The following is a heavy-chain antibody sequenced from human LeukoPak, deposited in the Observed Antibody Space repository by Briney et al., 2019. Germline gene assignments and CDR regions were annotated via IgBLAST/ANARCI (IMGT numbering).Heavy chain of an antibody. V-gene: IGHV3-30*04. CDR3: AREWVVGDGTSSRGLDV. CDR1: GFTFSAYN. Sequence: PGRSLRLSCAASGFTFSAYNIHWVRQAPGKGLEWVARISSDGSEKYYADSVKGRFTISRDNSKNTLSLQMNSLRAEDTAVHYCAREWVVGDGTSSRGLDVWGQGTTVTVSS. CDR2: ISSDGSEK. D-gene: IGHD1-26*01. J-gene: IGHJ6*02.